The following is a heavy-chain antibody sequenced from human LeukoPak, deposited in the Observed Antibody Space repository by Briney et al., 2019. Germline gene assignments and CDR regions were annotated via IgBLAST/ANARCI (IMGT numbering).Heavy chain of an antibody. Sequence: SETLSLTCAVSGGSISSSNWWSWVRQPPGKGLEWIGEIYHSGSTNYNPSLKSRVTISVDKSKNQFSLKLSSVTAADTAVYYCARGLYSRRDFWGGYYKGGFDYWGQGTLVTVSS. D-gene: IGHD3-3*01. J-gene: IGHJ4*02. CDR3: ARGLYSRRDFWGGYYKGGFDY. CDR2: IYHSGST. CDR1: GGSISSSNW. V-gene: IGHV4-4*02.